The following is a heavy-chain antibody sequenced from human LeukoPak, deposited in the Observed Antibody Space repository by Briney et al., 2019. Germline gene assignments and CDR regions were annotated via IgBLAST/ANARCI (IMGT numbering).Heavy chain of an antibody. CDR1: GFTLDDYA. Sequence: GRSLRLSCAASGFTLDDYAMHWVRHAPGKGLEWVSGISWNSGSIGYADSVKGRFTISRDNAKNSPYLQMDSLRAEDTALYYCAKDIGIAAAGTDWYFDYWGQGTLVTVSS. CDR3: AKDIGIAAAGTDWYFDY. D-gene: IGHD6-13*01. V-gene: IGHV3-9*01. CDR2: ISWNSGSI. J-gene: IGHJ4*02.